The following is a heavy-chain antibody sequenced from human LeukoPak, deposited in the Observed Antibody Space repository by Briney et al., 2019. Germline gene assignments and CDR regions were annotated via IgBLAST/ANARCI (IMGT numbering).Heavy chain of an antibody. CDR2: MNPNSGNT. CDR3: ARVQYDFWSGYYRINAFDI. CDR1: GYTFTSYG. Sequence: ASVKVSCKASGYTFTSYGISWVRQAPGQGLEWMGWMNPNSGNTGYAQKFQGRVTITRNTSISTAYMELSSLRSEDTAVYYCARVQYDFWSGYYRINAFDIWGQGTMVTVSS. V-gene: IGHV1-8*03. J-gene: IGHJ3*02. D-gene: IGHD3-3*01.